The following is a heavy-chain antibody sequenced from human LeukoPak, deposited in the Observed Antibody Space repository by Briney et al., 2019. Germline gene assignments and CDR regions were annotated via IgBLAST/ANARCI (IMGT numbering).Heavy chain of an antibody. D-gene: IGHD3-16*02. Sequence: SETLSLTCTVSGGSIGTYCWSWVRQSPGKGLEWIGYIYVTGNRYNPYLQSRVTISVDTSRNQFFLKMSSVTAADTAAYYCARHIGGGIEDMDVWGKGTKVTVSS. V-gene: IGHV4-59*08. J-gene: IGHJ6*03. CDR3: ARHIGGGIEDMDV. CDR2: IYVTGN. CDR1: GGSIGTYC.